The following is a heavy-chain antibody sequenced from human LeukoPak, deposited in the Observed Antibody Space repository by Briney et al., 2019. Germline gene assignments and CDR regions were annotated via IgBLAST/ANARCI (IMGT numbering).Heavy chain of an antibody. Sequence: PGRSLRLSCAASGFTFDDYAMHWVRHAPGKGLEWVSGISWNSGSIGYADSVKGRFTISRDNAKNSLYLQMNSLRAEDTALYYCAKVVHDYYDSSGYLGFFGFDIWGQGTMVTVSS. CDR2: ISWNSGSI. CDR1: GFTFDDYA. D-gene: IGHD3-22*01. J-gene: IGHJ3*02. V-gene: IGHV3-9*01. CDR3: AKVVHDYYDSSGYLGFFGFDI.